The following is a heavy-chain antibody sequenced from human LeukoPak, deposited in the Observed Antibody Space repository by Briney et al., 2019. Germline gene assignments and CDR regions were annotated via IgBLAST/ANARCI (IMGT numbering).Heavy chain of an antibody. CDR2: ISAYNGNT. CDR3: ARGVRYYDSSGYPDY. V-gene: IGHV1-18*01. J-gene: IGHJ4*02. D-gene: IGHD3-22*01. Sequence: ASVKVSCKASGYTFTSYGISWVQQAPGQGLEWMGWISAYNGNTNYAQKLQGRVTMTTDTSTSTAYMELRSLRSDDTAVYYCARGVRYYDSSGYPDYWGQGTLVTVSS. CDR1: GYTFTSYG.